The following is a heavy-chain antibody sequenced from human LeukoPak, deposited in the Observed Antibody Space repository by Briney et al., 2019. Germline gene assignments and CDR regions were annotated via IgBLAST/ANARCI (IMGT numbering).Heavy chain of an antibody. CDR2: IIPIFGTA. Sequence: SVKVSCKASGGTFSSYAISWVRQAPGQGLEWMGGIIPIFGTANYAQKFQGRVTITADKSTSTAYMELSSLRSEDTAVYYCARGGVVVPAARAYGMDVWGQGTTVTVSS. D-gene: IGHD2-2*01. V-gene: IGHV1-69*06. J-gene: IGHJ6*02. CDR3: ARGGVVVPAARAYGMDV. CDR1: GGTFSSYA.